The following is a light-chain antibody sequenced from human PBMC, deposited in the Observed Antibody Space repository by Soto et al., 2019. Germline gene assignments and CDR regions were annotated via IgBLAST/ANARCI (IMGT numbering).Light chain of an antibody. CDR1: SSNIGAGHA. Sequence: QAVVTQPPSVSGAPGQRVIISCTGSSSNIGAGHAVHWYQQLPGTAPRLLIHGDNNRPSGAPDRFSASKSDTSASLAIAWLQAEDEANYYCQSYDPTLRTPLFGGGTKLTVL. V-gene: IGLV1-40*01. J-gene: IGLJ2*01. CDR2: GDN. CDR3: QSYDPTLRTPL.